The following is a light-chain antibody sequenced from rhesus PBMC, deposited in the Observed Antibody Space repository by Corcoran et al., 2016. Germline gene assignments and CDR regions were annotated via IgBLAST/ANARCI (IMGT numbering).Light chain of an antibody. V-gene: IGKV1-19*01. CDR3: QQYDDLPLT. J-gene: IGKJ4*01. Sequence: DIQMTQSPSSLSASVGDKVTITCHASQAIRRWLAWSQPKPGKAPNHQIYYTSTLQSGVPSSFSGSGSGTDYTLPIRILQPEDFATYYCQQYDDLPLTFGGGTKVEIK. CDR1: QAIRRW. CDR2: YTS.